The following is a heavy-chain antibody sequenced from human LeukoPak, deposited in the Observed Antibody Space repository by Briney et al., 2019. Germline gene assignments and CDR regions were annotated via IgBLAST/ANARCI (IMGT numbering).Heavy chain of an antibody. CDR3: ARAPSSSSWRIDY. J-gene: IGHJ4*02. V-gene: IGHV4-59*01. CDR1: GGSISSYY. D-gene: IGHD6-13*01. Sequence: PSETLSFTCTVSGGSISSYYWSWIRQPPGKGLEWIGYIYYSGSTNYNPSLKSRVTISVDTSKNQFSLKLSSVTAADTAVYYCARAPSSSSWRIDYWGQGTLVTVSS. CDR2: IYYSGST.